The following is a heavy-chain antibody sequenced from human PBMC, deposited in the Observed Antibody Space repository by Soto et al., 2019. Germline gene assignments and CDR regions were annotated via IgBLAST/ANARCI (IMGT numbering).Heavy chain of an antibody. CDR2: ISYNGKNK. D-gene: IGHD2-8*02. V-gene: IGHV3-30*03. Sequence: PGGSLRLSCAASRFTFSSSGMHWVRQAPGKGLEWVAVISYNGKNKYYGDSVRGRFTISRDDSKNTLYLQMNSLRSEDTAVYYCATDGVEYVVSGLYYFDYWGQGTLVTVSS. CDR3: ATDGVEYVVSGLYYFDY. J-gene: IGHJ4*02. CDR1: RFTFSSSG.